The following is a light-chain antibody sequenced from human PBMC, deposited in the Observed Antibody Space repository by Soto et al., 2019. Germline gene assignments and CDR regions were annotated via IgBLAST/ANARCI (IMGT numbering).Light chain of an antibody. Sequence: QSALTQPRSVSGSPGQSVTISCTGTSSDVVSWYQQRPGKAPKLIIFYVSQRPSGGPDRFSASMSGNTASLTISGLQAEDEADYYCCSSAGGFTWVFGGGTQLTVL. CDR1: SSDVV. CDR2: YVS. J-gene: IGLJ3*02. CDR3: CSSAGGFTWV. V-gene: IGLV2-11*01.